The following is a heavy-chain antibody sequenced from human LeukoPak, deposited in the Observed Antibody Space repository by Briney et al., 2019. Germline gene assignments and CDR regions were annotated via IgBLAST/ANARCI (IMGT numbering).Heavy chain of an antibody. D-gene: IGHD6-13*01. CDR2: IGNSDET. J-gene: IGHJ4*02. CDR1: GFFFNTNA. CDR3: ARDPPSSAAQLDY. Sequence: GGSLRLSCAASGFFFNTNAMSWVRQAPGMGLEWVAAIGNSDETYYADAVKGRFTISRDNAKNSLYLQMNSLRAEDTAVYYCARDPPSSAAQLDYWGQGTLVTVSS. V-gene: IGHV3-23*01.